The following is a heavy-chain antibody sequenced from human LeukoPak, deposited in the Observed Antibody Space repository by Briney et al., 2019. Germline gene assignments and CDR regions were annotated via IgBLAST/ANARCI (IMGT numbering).Heavy chain of an antibody. J-gene: IGHJ4*02. D-gene: IGHD3-10*01. CDR3: ARGELWFGELPKSLDY. CDR1: GATFSSYA. V-gene: IGHV1-69*13. CDR2: IIPIFGTA. Sequence: GASVKVSCKASGATFSSYAISWVRQAPGQGLEWMGGIIPIFGTANYAQKFQGRVTITADESTSTAYMELSSLRSEDTAVYYCARGELWFGELPKSLDYWGQGTVVTVSS.